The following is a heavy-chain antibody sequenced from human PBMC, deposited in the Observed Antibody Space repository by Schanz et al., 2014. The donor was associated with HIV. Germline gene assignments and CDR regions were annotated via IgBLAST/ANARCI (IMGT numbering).Heavy chain of an antibody. J-gene: IGHJ4*02. CDR3: AKRGVAAEFDY. CDR1: GFSFSSYG. V-gene: IGHV3-33*06. Sequence: QVHLVESGGGVVQPGRSLRLSCAASGFSFSSYGMHWVRQAPGKGLEWVAVIWYDGSNKYYADSAKGRFTISRDNSKNTLYLQMSSLRVEDTAVYFCAKRGVAAEFDYWGQGTLVTVSS. D-gene: IGHD6-19*01. CDR2: IWYDGSNK.